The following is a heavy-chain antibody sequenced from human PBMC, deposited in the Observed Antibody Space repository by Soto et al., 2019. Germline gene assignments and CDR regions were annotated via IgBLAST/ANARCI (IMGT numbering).Heavy chain of an antibody. Sequence: GSLRLSCAASGFTFSSYGMHWVRQAPGKGLEWVAVIWYDGSNKYYADSVKGRFIISRDNSKNTLYLQMNSLRAEDTAVYYCARGAWHIVVVTAIDYWGQGTLVTVS. V-gene: IGHV3-33*01. J-gene: IGHJ4*02. CDR3: ARGAWHIVVVTAIDY. D-gene: IGHD2-21*02. CDR2: IWYDGSNK. CDR1: GFTFSSYG.